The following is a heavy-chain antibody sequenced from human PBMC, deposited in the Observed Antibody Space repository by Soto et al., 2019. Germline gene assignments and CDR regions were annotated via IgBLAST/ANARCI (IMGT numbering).Heavy chain of an antibody. Sequence: EVQLLESGGGLVQPGGSLRLSCAASGFTFSSYAMSWVRQAPGQGLEWVSAISGSGGSTYYADSVKGRFTISRDNSKNTLYLQMNSLRAEDTAVYYCAKGITMIVVVNPFDYWGEGTLVTVST. CDR1: GFTFSSYA. CDR3: AKGITMIVVVNPFDY. V-gene: IGHV3-23*01. J-gene: IGHJ4*02. D-gene: IGHD3-22*01. CDR2: ISGSGGST.